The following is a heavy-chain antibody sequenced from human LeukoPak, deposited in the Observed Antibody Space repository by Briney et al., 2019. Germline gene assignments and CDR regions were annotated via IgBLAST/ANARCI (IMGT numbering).Heavy chain of an antibody. V-gene: IGHV1-46*01. CDR2: INPSGGST. CDR1: GYTFTSYY. J-gene: IGHJ6*03. Sequence: GASVKVSCKASGYTFTSYYMHWVRQAPGQGLEWMGIINPSGGSTSYAQKFQGRVTMTRDTSTSTVYMELSSLRSEDTAVYYCAWGEVLLWFGEAYYYMDVWGKGTTVTVSS. D-gene: IGHD3-10*01. CDR3: AWGEVLLWFGEAYYYMDV.